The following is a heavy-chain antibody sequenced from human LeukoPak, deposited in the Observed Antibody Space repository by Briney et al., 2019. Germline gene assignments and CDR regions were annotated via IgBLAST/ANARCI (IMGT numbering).Heavy chain of an antibody. CDR1: GGSFSGYY. CDR2: INHSGST. CDR3: ARVRYGLQSNFDY. Sequence: SETLSLTRAVYGGSFSGYYWSWIRQPPGKGLEWIGEINHSGSTNYNPSLRSRVTISVDTSKNQFSLKMSSVTAADTAVYYCARVRYGLQSNFDYWGQGTLVTVSS. V-gene: IGHV4-34*01. D-gene: IGHD5-24*01. J-gene: IGHJ4*02.